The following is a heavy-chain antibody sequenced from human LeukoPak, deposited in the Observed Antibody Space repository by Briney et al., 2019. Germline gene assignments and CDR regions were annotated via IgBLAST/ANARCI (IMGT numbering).Heavy chain of an antibody. CDR3: ATVIAAAGRDWFDP. J-gene: IGHJ5*02. V-gene: IGHV1-24*01. D-gene: IGHD6-13*01. Sequence: ASVKVSCKVSGYTLTELSMHWVRQAPGKGLEWMGGFDPEDGETIYAQKFQGRVTMTEDTSTDTAYMELSSLRSEDTAVYYCATVIAAAGRDWFDPWGQGTLVTVSS. CDR1: GYTLTELS. CDR2: FDPEDGET.